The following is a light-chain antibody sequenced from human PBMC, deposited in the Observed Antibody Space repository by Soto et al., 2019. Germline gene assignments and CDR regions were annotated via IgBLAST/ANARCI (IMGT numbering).Light chain of an antibody. J-gene: IGKJ4*01. V-gene: IGKV1-5*01. CDR2: DAS. Sequence: DIQMTQSPSTLSASVGDRFTITCRASQSISSLLAWYQQKPGRAPNLLIYDASNLESGVPSRFSGSGSETEFTLTISSLQPDDFATYYCQQYNSCPLTFGGGTKVDI. CDR1: QSISSL. CDR3: QQYNSCPLT.